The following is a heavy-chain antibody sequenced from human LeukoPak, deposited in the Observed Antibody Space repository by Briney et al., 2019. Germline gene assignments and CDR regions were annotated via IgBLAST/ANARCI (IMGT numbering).Heavy chain of an antibody. Sequence: PGGSLRLSCTASGVTLSSYAMSWARQAPGKGLEWVSGISSSGSGGNTYYADSVKGRFTISRDNSKNTLYLQMNSLRAEDTAVYYCAKAESPPPDWFDYWGQGTLVTVSS. CDR3: AKAESPPPDWFDY. V-gene: IGHV3-23*01. J-gene: IGHJ4*02. D-gene: IGHD3-9*01. CDR1: GVTLSSYA. CDR2: ISSSGSGGNT.